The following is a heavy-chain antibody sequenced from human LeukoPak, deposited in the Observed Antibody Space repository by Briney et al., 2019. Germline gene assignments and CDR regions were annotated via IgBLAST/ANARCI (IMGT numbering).Heavy chain of an antibody. Sequence: MASETLSLTCTVSGGSISSSSYYYWGWIRQPPGKGLEWIGSVYYSGSTYYNPSLRSRVTISVDTSKNQFSLKLSSVTAADTAVYYCARHLAVAGYFFDYWGQGTLVTVSS. CDR3: ARHLAVAGYFFDY. V-gene: IGHV4-39*01. J-gene: IGHJ4*02. D-gene: IGHD6-19*01. CDR2: VYYSGST. CDR1: GGSISSSSYYY.